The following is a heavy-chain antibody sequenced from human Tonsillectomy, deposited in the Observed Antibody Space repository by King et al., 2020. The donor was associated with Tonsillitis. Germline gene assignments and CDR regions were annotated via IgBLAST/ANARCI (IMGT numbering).Heavy chain of an antibody. CDR1: GFTFSSYS. V-gene: IGHV3-21*01. D-gene: IGHD3-3*02. CDR3: AVDLHYWSGSRKYLDY. CDR2: ISSSRSYI. J-gene: IGHJ4*02. Sequence: VQLVESGGGMVKPGGSLRLSCAASGFTFSSYSMNWVRQAPGKGLEWVSSISSSRSYIYYADSVKGRFTITRDNAKKSLYLPMKSLRAEDTAVYYCAVDLHYWSGSRKYLDYRRQGTLVTVSS.